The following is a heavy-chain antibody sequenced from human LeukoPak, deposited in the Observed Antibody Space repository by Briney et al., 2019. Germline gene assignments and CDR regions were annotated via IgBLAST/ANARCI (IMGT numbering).Heavy chain of an antibody. CDR1: RFSINSHW. Sequence: GGSLRLSCAASRFSINSHWMTWVRQAPGKGLEWAANIKQDGSEKLYVDSVKGRFTISRDNAKNLVFLQMSSLRAEDTAVYFCARVHYTHYYLDSWGQGTLVTVSS. D-gene: IGHD3-3*01. J-gene: IGHJ4*02. V-gene: IGHV3-7*01. CDR2: IKQDGSEK. CDR3: ARVHYTHYYLDS.